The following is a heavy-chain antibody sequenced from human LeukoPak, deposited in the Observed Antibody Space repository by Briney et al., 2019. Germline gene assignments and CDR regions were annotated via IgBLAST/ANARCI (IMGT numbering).Heavy chain of an antibody. CDR2: ISDAGGIT. V-gene: IGHV3-23*01. J-gene: IGHJ4*02. CDR1: GFIFRSYA. Sequence: GGSLRLSCAASGFIFRSYAMSWVRQGPGKGLEWVSGISDAGGITHYSDSVKGRFTITRDNSRNTLYLQMNSLRAEDTAVYYCAKDVGYYAAGSYVDDWGQGNLVIVSS. CDR3: AKDVGYYAAGSYVDD. D-gene: IGHD3-10*01.